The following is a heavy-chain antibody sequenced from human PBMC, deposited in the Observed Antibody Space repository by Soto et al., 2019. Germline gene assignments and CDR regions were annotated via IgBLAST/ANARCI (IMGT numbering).Heavy chain of an antibody. CDR1: SGSISTYY. V-gene: IGHV4-59*01. J-gene: IGHJ4*02. CDR3: ATTSITVYGVGNFDY. D-gene: IGHD3-3*01. Sequence: SETLSLTCTVSSGSISTYYWSWIRQPPGKGLGWIGYIYYSGSTNYNPALKRRVTISIDTSKKQYSLKLSSVTAADTAVYYCATTSITVYGVGNFDYWGQGTLVTVS. CDR2: IYYSGST.